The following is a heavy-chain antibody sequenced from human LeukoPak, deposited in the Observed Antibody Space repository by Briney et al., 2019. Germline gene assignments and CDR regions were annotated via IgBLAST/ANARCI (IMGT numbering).Heavy chain of an antibody. CDR1: GFTFSSYE. V-gene: IGHV3-48*03. J-gene: IGHJ3*02. CDR3: ARVDYPGAFDI. D-gene: IGHD3/OR15-3a*01. CDR2: ISSSGSTI. Sequence: GGSLRLYCAASGFTFSSYEMNWVRQAAGKGLEWVSYISSSGSTIYCADAVKGRFTISRDNAKNSLYVQMNSLRAEDTAVYYCARVDYPGAFDIWGQGTMVTVSS.